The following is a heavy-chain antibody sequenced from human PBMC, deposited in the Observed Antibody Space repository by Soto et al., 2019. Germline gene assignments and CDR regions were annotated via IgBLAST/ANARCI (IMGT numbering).Heavy chain of an antibody. CDR3: AKDPVVLMVYTIPYFDY. Sequence: QVQLVESGGGVVQPGWSLRLSCEASGYTFSSYGMHWVRQAPGKGLEWVAVISYDGSDKYYADSLKGRFTISRDNSKNTLYLQMNSLRAEDTAVYYCAKDPVVLMVYTIPYFDYWGQGTLVTVSS. V-gene: IGHV3-30*18. CDR2: ISYDGSDK. CDR1: GYTFSSYG. D-gene: IGHD2-8*01. J-gene: IGHJ4*02.